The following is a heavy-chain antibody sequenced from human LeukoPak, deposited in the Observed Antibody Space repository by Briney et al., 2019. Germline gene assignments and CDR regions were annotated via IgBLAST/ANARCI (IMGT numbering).Heavy chain of an antibody. CDR3: VKGDTTMAPDY. V-gene: IGHV3-23*01. CDR1: GFTFSSYA. J-gene: IGHJ4*02. D-gene: IGHD5-18*01. CDR2: ISGTGGGT. Sequence: PGGSLRLSCAGSGFTFSSYAMSWVRQAPGKGLEWVSAISGTGGGTYYADSVKGRFTFYRDNSKNTLYLQMNSLRAEDTAVYYCVKGDTTMAPDYWGQGTLVTVSS.